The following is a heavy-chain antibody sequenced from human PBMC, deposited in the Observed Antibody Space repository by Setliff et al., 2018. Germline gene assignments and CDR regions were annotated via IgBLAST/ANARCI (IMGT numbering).Heavy chain of an antibody. J-gene: IGHJ3*02. V-gene: IGHV4-39*07. CDR1: GGSISSSSYY. CDR3: ARVATAMLDAFDI. D-gene: IGHD5-18*01. CDR2: IYYSGST. Sequence: LSLTCTVSGGSISSSSYYWGWIRQPPGKGLEWIGSIYYSGSTYYNPSLKSRVSISIDTSKNQFSLNLSSVTAADTAVYYCARVATAMLDAFDIWGQGTTVTVSS.